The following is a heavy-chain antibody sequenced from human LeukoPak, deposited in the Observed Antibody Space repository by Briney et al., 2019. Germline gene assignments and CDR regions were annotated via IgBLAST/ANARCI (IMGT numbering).Heavy chain of an antibody. Sequence: PGGSLRLSCAASGFTFSNDPMSWVRQTPGKGLEWVSTINYSGGSTYYADSVKGRFTISRDNSKNTLYLQMNSLRVDDTAVYYCAKVVGATTWDYFDYWGQGTLVTVSS. CDR3: AKVVGATTWDYFDY. CDR1: GFTFSNDP. D-gene: IGHD1-26*01. CDR2: INYSGGST. V-gene: IGHV3-23*01. J-gene: IGHJ4*02.